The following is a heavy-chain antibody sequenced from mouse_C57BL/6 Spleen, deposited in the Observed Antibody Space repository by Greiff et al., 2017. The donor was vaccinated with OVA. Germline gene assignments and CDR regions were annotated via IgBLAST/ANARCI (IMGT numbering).Heavy chain of an antibody. CDR2: ISSGGSYT. CDR3: ARQAAQPSWFAY. CDR1: GFTFSSYG. J-gene: IGHJ3*01. D-gene: IGHD3-2*02. V-gene: IGHV5-6*01. Sequence: EVQLVESGGDLVKPGGSLKLSCAASGFTFSSYGMSWVRQTPDQRLEWVATISSGGSYTSYPDSVKGRFTISRDNAKNTLYLQMSSLKSEDTAMYYCARQAAQPSWFAYWGQGTLVTVSA.